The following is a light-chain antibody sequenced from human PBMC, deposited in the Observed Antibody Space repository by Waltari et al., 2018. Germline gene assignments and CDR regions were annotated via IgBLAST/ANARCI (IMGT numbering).Light chain of an antibody. V-gene: IGKV1-39*01. CDR1: QTISSY. CDR3: QQSNRTPYT. J-gene: IGKJ4*01. CDR2: DSS. Sequence: DIQMTQSPSSLSASIGDRVTITCRASQTISSYLNWYQQKPGKAPKVLIYDSSTWRSGVPSRFSGSRSGTDFTLTISSLQPEDFAIYYCQQSNRTPYTFGEGTKVEIK.